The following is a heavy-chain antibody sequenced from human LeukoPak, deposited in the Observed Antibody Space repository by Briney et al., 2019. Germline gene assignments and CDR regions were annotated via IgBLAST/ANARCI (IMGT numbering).Heavy chain of an antibody. D-gene: IGHD3-22*01. J-gene: IGHJ4*02. V-gene: IGHV1-2*02. CDR3: ARSGDYYDSSDYYYFDY. CDR1: GYTFTGYY. CDR2: INPNSGGT. Sequence: GASVKVSCKASGYTFTGYYMHWVRQAPGQGLEWMGWINPNSGGTNYAQKFQGRVTMTRDTSISTAYMELSGLRSDDTAVYYCARSGDYYDSSDYYYFDYWGQGTLVTVSS.